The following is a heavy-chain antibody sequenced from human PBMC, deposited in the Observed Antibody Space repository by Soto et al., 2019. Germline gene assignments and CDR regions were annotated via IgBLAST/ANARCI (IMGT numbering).Heavy chain of an antibody. D-gene: IGHD1-7*01. CDR1: GFTFSSYG. CDR2: IWYDGSNK. J-gene: IGHJ6*02. V-gene: IGHV3-33*01. Sequence: QVQLVESGGGVVQPGRSLRLFCAASGFTFSSYGMHWVRQAPGKGLEWVAVIWYDGSNKYYADSVKGRFTISRDNSKNTLYLQMNSLRAEDTAVYYCAREAGTTRYYGMDVWGQGTTVTVSS. CDR3: AREAGTTRYYGMDV.